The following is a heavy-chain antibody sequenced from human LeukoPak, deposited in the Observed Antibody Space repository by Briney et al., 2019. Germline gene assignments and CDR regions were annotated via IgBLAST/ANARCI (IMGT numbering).Heavy chain of an antibody. CDR2: INSNGSST. CDR3: ARVWTGDWFRYMDV. CDR1: GFTFSNYW. J-gene: IGHJ6*03. D-gene: IGHD3/OR15-3a*01. V-gene: IGHV3-74*01. Sequence: GGSLRLSCAASGFTFSNYWMHWVRQAPGKGLVWVSRINSNGSSTSYADSVKGRFTISRDNAKNTLYLQMNSLRAEDTAVYYCARVWTGDWFRYMDVWGKGTTVTISS.